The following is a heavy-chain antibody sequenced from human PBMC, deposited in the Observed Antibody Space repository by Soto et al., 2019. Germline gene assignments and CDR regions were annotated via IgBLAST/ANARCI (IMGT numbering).Heavy chain of an antibody. D-gene: IGHD3-10*01. CDR1: GFTFSSYG. J-gene: IGHJ6*02. V-gene: IGHV3-33*01. Sequence: GGSLRLSCAASGFTFSSYGMHWVRQAPGKGLEWVAVIWYDGSNKYYADSVKGRFTISRDNSKNTLYLQMNSLRAEDTAVYYCAREFITMVRGVIITGGDYYYYGMAVWGQGTTVTVSS. CDR2: IWYDGSNK. CDR3: AREFITMVRGVIITGGDYYYYGMAV.